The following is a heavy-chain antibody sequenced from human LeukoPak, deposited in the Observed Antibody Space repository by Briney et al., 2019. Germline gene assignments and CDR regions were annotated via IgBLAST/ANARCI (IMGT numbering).Heavy chain of an antibody. V-gene: IGHV3-74*01. CDR2: INSDGSKT. J-gene: IGHJ4*02. Sequence: GGSLRLSCAASGFTFSSYSMNWVRQAPGKGLVWVSNINSDGSKTNYADSVKGRFTISRDNAKNTLSLQMNSLRAEDTAVYYCARFSGSHVPADFWGQGTLVTVS. D-gene: IGHD1-26*01. CDR3: ARFSGSHVPADF. CDR1: GFTFSSYS.